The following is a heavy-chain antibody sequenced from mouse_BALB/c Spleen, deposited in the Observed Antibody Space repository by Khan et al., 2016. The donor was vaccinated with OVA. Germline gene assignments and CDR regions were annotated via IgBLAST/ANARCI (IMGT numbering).Heavy chain of an antibody. CDR1: GYTFTDYA. J-gene: IGHJ3*01. CDR3: VRGGKCAY. V-gene: IGHV1S137*01. Sequence: VQLQESGAELVRPGVSVKISCKASGYTFTDYAMHWVKQRHAKSLEWIGVISTNYGDADYNQKFQGKASMPVDRSSSTVYMELARLTSEDSAIYYCVRGGKCAYWGQGTLVTVSA. D-gene: IGHD1-1*02. CDR2: ISTNYGDA.